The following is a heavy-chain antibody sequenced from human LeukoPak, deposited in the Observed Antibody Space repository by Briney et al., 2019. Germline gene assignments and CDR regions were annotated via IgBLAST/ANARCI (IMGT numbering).Heavy chain of an antibody. CDR3: ARTYYGMDV. Sequence: PSQTLSLTCAVSGGSISSGGYSWSWIRQPPGKGLEWIGYIYHSGSTNYNPSLKSRVTISVDKSKNQFSLKLSSVTAADTAVYYCARTYYGMDVWGQGTTVTVSS. J-gene: IGHJ6*02. CDR2: IYHSGST. V-gene: IGHV4-30-2*01. CDR1: GGSISSGGYS.